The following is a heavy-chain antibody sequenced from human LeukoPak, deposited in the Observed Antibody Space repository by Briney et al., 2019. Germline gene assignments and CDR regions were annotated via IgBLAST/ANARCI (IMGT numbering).Heavy chain of an antibody. V-gene: IGHV1-18*01. CDR2: ISAYNGNT. D-gene: IGHD5-24*01. Sequence: ASVKVSCKASGYTFTSYGISWVRQAPGQGLEWMGWISAYNGNTNYAQKLQGRVTMTTDTSTSTAYMELRSLRSDDTAVYYCARDRWQPLIQAFDPWRQGTLVTVYS. CDR3: ARDRWQPLIQAFDP. J-gene: IGHJ5*02. CDR1: GYTFTSYG.